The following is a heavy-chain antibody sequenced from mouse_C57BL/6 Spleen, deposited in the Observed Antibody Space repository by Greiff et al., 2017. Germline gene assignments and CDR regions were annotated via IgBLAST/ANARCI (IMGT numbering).Heavy chain of an antibody. CDR2: IDPSDSET. CDR3: ARERDYDALYAMDY. D-gene: IGHD2-4*01. J-gene: IGHJ4*01. CDR1: GYTFTSYW. V-gene: IGHV1-52*01. Sequence: QVQLQQPGAELVRPGSSVKLSCKASGYTFTSYWMHWVKQRPIQGLEWIGNIDPSDSETHYNQKFKDKATLTVDKSSSTAYMQLSSLTSEDSAVXYCARERDYDALYAMDYWGQGTSVTVSS.